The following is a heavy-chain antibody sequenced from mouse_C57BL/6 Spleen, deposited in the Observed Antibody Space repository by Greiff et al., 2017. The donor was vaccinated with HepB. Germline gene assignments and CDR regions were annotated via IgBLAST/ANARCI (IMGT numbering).Heavy chain of an antibody. CDR2: IDPENGDT. J-gene: IGHJ1*03. D-gene: IGHD2-1*01. CDR3: IYYGRYFDV. V-gene: IGHV14-4*01. CDR1: GFNIKDDY. Sequence: EVQGVESGAELVRPGASVKLSCTASGFNIKDDYMHWVKQRPEQGLEWIGWIDPENGDTEYASKFQGKATITADTSSNTAYLQLSSLTSEDTAVYYSIYYGRYFDVWGTGTTVTVSS.